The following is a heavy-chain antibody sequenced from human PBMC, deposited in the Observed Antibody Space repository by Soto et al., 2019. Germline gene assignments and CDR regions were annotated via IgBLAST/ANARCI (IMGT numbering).Heavy chain of an antibody. D-gene: IGHD3-10*01. V-gene: IGHV4-59*01. CDR2: IYYSGST. Sequence: SETLSLTCTVSGGSISSYYWSWIRQPPGKGLEWIGYIYYSGSTNYNPSLKSRVTISVDTSKNQFSLKLSSVIAADTAVYYCARELSGNYGMDVWGQGTTVTVSS. J-gene: IGHJ6*02. CDR1: GGSISSYY. CDR3: ARELSGNYGMDV.